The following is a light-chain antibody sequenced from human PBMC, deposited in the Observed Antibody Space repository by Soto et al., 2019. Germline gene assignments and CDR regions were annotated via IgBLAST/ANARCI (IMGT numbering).Light chain of an antibody. J-gene: IGLJ3*02. CDR3: SSYTSSSTRV. V-gene: IGLV2-14*01. CDR2: EVS. CDR1: SSDVGGYNY. Sequence: QSALTQPASVSGSPGQSITISCTGTSSDVGGYNYVSWYQQHPGKAPKLMIYEVSNRPSGVSKRFSGSKSGNTASLTISGLQAEDEADYYCSSYTSSSTRVFGGGTKLPVL.